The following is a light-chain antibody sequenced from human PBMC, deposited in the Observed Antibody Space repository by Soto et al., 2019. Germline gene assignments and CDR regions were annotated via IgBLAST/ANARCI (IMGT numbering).Light chain of an antibody. Sequence: QSVLTQPPSVSEAPRQRVSISCSGSSSNIGNHAVNWYQQLPGKAPKLLIYYDDLLPSGVSDRFSGSKSGASASLAISGLLPEDEADYYCCSYGGSSTFPYVFGTGTKVTVL. CDR2: YDD. J-gene: IGLJ1*01. V-gene: IGLV1-36*01. CDR1: SSNIGNHA. CDR3: CSYGGSSTFPYV.